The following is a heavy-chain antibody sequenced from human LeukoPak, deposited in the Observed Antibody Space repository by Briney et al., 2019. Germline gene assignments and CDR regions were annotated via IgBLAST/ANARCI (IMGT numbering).Heavy chain of an antibody. CDR2: ISGSGGST. CDR3: AKDREDYYDSSGYSHFGY. D-gene: IGHD3-22*01. J-gene: IGHJ4*02. V-gene: IGHV3-23*01. Sequence: PGGSLRLSCAASGFTFSSYAMSWVRQAPGKGLEWVSAISGSGGSTYYADSVKGRFTISRDNSKNTLYLQMNSLRAEDTAVYYCAKDREDYYDSSGYSHFGYWGQGTLVTVSS. CDR1: GFTFSSYA.